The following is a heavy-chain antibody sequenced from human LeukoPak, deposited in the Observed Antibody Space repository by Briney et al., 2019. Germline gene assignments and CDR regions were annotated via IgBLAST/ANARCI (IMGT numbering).Heavy chain of an antibody. J-gene: IGHJ4*02. CDR3: ARGSYYHDSSGYLDY. CDR2: INSNGGRT. Sequence: GGSLRLSCVAFGFTFSTCPMYWVRQAPGKGLELVSSINSNGGRTYYADSMKGRFTISRDNSKNTLYLQMDSLRAEDMAVYYCARGSYYHDSSGYLDYWGQGTLVTVSS. CDR1: GFTFSTCP. V-gene: IGHV3-64*02. D-gene: IGHD3-22*01.